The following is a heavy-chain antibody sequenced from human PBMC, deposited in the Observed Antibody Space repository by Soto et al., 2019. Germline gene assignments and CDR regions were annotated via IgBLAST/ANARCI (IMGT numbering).Heavy chain of an antibody. CDR2: ISASGGST. J-gene: IGHJ4*02. Sequence: LRLSCAASGFTFDSFAMTGVHQAPGKWLEWVSAISASGGSTFYADSVKGRFTIPRDSSNNTLYLQMNSLRAEDTAVYYCARGAVMPDSWGQGTLVTVSS. CDR3: ARGAVMPDS. CDR1: GFTFDSFA. D-gene: IGHD3-16*01. V-gene: IGHV3-23*01.